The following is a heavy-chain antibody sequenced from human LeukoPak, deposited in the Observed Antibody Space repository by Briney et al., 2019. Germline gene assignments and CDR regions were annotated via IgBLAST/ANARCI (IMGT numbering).Heavy chain of an antibody. V-gene: IGHV3-64*01. D-gene: IGHD2-2*01. CDR3: TRDASDIVAVPAAVGPFDL. Sequence: GSLRLSCAASGFPFSSYAMYWVRRTPGKGLEYVSVISGNGVSTHYATSVKGRFTISRDNSKNMLYLQMGSLRAEDMAVYYCTRDASDIVAVPAAVGPFDLWGQGTLVTVSS. J-gene: IGHJ4*02. CDR1: GFPFSSYA. CDR2: ISGNGVST.